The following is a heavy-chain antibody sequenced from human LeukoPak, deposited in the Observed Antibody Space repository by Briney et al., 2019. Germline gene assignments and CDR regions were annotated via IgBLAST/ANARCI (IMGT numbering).Heavy chain of an antibody. CDR3: AKNRTGNYGDSAGHDAFDI. J-gene: IGHJ3*02. D-gene: IGHD4-17*01. CDR1: GFTFDDYA. V-gene: IGHV3-9*01. Sequence: PGRSLRLSCAASGFTFDDYAMHWVRQAPGKGLEWVSGISWNSGSIGYADSVKGRFTISRDNAKNSLYLQMNSLRAEDTALYYCAKNRTGNYGDSAGHDAFDIWGQGTMVTVSS. CDR2: ISWNSGSI.